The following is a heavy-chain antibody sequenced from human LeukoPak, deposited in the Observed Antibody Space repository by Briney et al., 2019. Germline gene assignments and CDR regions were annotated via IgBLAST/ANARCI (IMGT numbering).Heavy chain of an antibody. J-gene: IGHJ5*02. CDR3: ARGWVFPGVAPRQVWFDP. CDR2: MNPKSGNT. V-gene: IGHV1-8*02. Sequence: ASVKVSCKASGYTFSSDDINWVRQAPGQGLEWMGWMNPKSGNTGYAQKFLGRVTMTRNTSISTAYMELSRLRSEDTAVYNCARGWVFPGVAPRQVWFDPWGQGTPVTVSS. D-gene: IGHD3-10*01. CDR1: GYTFSSDD.